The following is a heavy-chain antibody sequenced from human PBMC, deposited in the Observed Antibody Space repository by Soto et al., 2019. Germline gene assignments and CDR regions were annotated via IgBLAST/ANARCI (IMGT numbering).Heavy chain of an antibody. D-gene: IGHD2-2*03. CDR2: IYWDDDQ. J-gene: IGHJ6*02. CDR3: AHDSVGSYGMDV. CDR1: GFSLSTSGVG. Sequence: QITLKESGPTLVKPTQTLTLTCTFSGFSLSTSGVGVGWIRQPPGKALEWLALIYWDDDQRYSPSLKSRLTITKDTSKNQVVLTMTNIDPLDTATYCCAHDSVGSYGMDVWGQGTTVTVSS. V-gene: IGHV2-5*02.